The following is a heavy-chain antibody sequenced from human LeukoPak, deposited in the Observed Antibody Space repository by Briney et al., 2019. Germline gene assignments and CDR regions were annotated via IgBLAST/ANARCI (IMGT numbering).Heavy chain of an antibody. J-gene: IGHJ6*03. V-gene: IGHV4-34*01. CDR3: ARTPCPFCSSAGYGSGSYTFPGALSDYYYMDV. CDR2: INHSGST. Sequence: SETLSLTCAVYGGSFSGYYWSWIRQPPGKGLEWLGEINHSGSTNYNPSLKSRVTISVDTSKNQFSLKLSSVTAADTAVYYCARTPCPFCSSAGYGSGSYTFPGALSDYYYMDVWGKGTTVTISS. D-gene: IGHD3-10*01. CDR1: GGSFSGYY.